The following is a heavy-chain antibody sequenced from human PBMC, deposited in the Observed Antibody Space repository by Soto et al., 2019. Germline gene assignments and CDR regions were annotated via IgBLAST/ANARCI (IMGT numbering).Heavy chain of an antibody. CDR3: ATPLSLHYDSSGYPTYYFDY. CDR1: GYTLTELS. D-gene: IGHD3-22*01. V-gene: IGHV1-24*01. CDR2: FDPEDGET. Sequence: ASVKVSCKASGYTLTELSMHWVRQAPGKGLEWMGGFDPEDGETIYAQKFQGRVTMTEDTSTDTAYMELSSLRSEDTAVYYCATPLSLHYDSSGYPTYYFDYWGQGTLVTVSS. J-gene: IGHJ4*02.